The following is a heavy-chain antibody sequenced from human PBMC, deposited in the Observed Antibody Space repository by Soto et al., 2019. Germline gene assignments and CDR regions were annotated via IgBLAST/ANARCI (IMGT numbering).Heavy chain of an antibody. Sequence: SETLSLTCTVSGDSINNIYNYWGWIRQPPGKGLEWIASIYYSGSTYYNPSLKSRVTISVDTSKNQFSLMLTSVTAADTAVYYCARPQGSTSMYHCFDPWGQGTQVTVSS. J-gene: IGHJ5*02. V-gene: IGHV4-39*01. CDR3: ARPQGSTSMYHCFDP. D-gene: IGHD3-10*01. CDR2: IYYSGST. CDR1: GDSINNIYNY.